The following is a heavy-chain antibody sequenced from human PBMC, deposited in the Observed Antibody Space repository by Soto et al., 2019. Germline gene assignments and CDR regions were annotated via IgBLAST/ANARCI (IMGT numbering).Heavy chain of an antibody. CDR1: GYSFTSYW. CDR3: ARRGPGYNYYDSSGYYPVLYAFDI. V-gene: IGHV5-51*01. J-gene: IGHJ3*02. Sequence: GESLKISCKGSGYSFTSYWIGWVRQMPGKGLEWMGIIYPGDSDTRYSPSFQGQVTISADKSISTAYLQWSSLKASDTAMYYCARRGPGYNYYDSSGYYPVLYAFDIWGQGTMVTVSS. D-gene: IGHD3-22*01. CDR2: IYPGDSDT.